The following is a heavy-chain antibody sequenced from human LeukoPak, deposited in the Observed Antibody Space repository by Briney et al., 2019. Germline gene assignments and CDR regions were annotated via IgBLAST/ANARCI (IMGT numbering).Heavy chain of an antibody. D-gene: IGHD2-15*01. CDR1: GYTFTNYA. V-gene: IGHV1-18*01. CDR2: ISAYNGNT. J-gene: IGHJ4*02. Sequence: ASVKVSCKASGYTFTNYAMNWVRQAPGQGLEWMGWISAYNGNTNYAQKLQGRVTMTTDTSTRTAYMELRSLRSDDTAVYYCARDRSFIRYCSGGSCYFGGGGKGTLVSVAS. CDR3: ARDRSFIRYCSGGSCYFGG.